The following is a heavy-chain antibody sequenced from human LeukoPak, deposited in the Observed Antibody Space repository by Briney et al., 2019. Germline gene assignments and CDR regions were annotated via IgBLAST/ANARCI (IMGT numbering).Heavy chain of an antibody. CDR2: IYYSGST. J-gene: IGHJ4*02. CDR3: ARGGGILYEDGKFDY. CDR1: GGSISSHY. Sequence: PSETLSLTCTVSGGSISSHYWSWIRQPPGKGLEWIGYIYYSGSTNYNPSLKSRVTISVDASKNQFSLKLSSVTAADTAVYYCARGGGILYEDGKFDYWGQGTLVTVSS. D-gene: IGHD2-8*01. V-gene: IGHV4-59*11.